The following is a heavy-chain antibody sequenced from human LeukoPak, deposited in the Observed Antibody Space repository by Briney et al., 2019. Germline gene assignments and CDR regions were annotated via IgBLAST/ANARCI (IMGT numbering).Heavy chain of an antibody. V-gene: IGHV3-7*01. CDR1: RINFNSYW. D-gene: IGHD3/OR15-3a*01. CDR2: IKQDGSGT. Sequence: PGGSLRLSCAVSRINFNSYWMTWVRQAPGKGLEWVANIKQDGSGTYYMDSVKGRFSISRDNAKNSLYLQMNSLRAEDTAVYYCARALSDFWTGYFFDSWGQGTLVTVSS. CDR3: ARALSDFWTGYFFDS. J-gene: IGHJ4*02.